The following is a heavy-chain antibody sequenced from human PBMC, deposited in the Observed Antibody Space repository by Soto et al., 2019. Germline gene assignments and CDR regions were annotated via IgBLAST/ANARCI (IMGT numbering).Heavy chain of an antibody. Sequence: PSETLSLTXTVAGGSISSSDYYWGWIRQPPGKGLEWIGSIFYSGSTYHNPSLKSRVTISVDTSKNQFSLKLSSVTAADTAVYYCATSQPPAVAGDFDYWGQGTLVTVSS. CDR2: IFYSGST. V-gene: IGHV4-39*01. CDR3: ATSQPPAVAGDFDY. CDR1: GGSISSSDYY. J-gene: IGHJ4*02. D-gene: IGHD6-19*01.